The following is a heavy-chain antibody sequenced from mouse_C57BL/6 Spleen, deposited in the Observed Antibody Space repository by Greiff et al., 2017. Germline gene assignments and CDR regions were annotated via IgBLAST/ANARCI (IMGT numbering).Heavy chain of an antibody. V-gene: IGHV1-62-2*01. Sequence: QVQLKESGAELVKPGASVKLSCKASGYTFTEYTIHWVKQRSGQGLEWIGWFYPGSGSIKYNEKFKDKATLTADKSSSTVYMELSRLTSEDSAVYFCARHVHDYDGGVYAMDYWGQGTSVTVSS. CDR1: GYTFTEYT. CDR2: FYPGSGSI. J-gene: IGHJ4*01. CDR3: ARHVHDYDGGVYAMDY. D-gene: IGHD2-4*01.